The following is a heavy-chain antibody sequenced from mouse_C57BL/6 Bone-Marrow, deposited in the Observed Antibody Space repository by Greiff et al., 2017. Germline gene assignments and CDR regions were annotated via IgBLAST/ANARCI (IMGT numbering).Heavy chain of an antibody. CDR2: INPNNGGT. D-gene: IGHD2-3*01. CDR1: GYTFTDYN. V-gene: IGHV1-22*01. CDR3: ARGWVYFDY. J-gene: IGHJ2*01. Sequence: EVQLQQSGPELVKPGASVKMSCKASGYTFTDYNMHWVKQSPGQSLEWIGYINPNNGGTSYNQKFKGKATLTVNKSSSTAYMELRSLTSEDSAVYYCARGWVYFDYWGKGTTRTVSS.